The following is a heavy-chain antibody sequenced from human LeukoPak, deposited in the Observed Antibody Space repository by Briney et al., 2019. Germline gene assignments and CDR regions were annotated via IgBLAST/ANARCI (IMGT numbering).Heavy chain of an antibody. J-gene: IGHJ3*01. D-gene: IGHD3-22*01. CDR1: GYRFSTYW. Sequence: GESLKISCKGSGYRFSTYWIAWVRQMPGKGLEWMGIIYPDDSDTRYSPSFQGQVTISADKSVSTAYLQWSSLKASDTAMYYCARPNITSYYDSRGYDAFDVWGQGPMVTVSS. CDR2: IYPDDSDT. V-gene: IGHV5-51*01. CDR3: ARPNITSYYDSRGYDAFDV.